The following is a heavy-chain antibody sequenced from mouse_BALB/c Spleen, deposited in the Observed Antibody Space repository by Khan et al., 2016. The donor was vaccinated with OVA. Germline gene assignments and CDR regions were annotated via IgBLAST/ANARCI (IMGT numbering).Heavy chain of an antibody. CDR2: IDPANGYT. Sequence: VQLQQPGAELVKPGASVKLSCTASGFNIKDTYMHWVKQRPEQGLEWIGRIDPANGYTKYDPKFQGKATITADTTSNTAYLQLRSLTLEDTAVYYCARDYLDVCAYWGQGTLVTVSA. D-gene: IGHD1-1*01. CDR3: ARDYLDVCAY. CDR1: GFNIKDTY. J-gene: IGHJ3*01. V-gene: IGHV14-3*02.